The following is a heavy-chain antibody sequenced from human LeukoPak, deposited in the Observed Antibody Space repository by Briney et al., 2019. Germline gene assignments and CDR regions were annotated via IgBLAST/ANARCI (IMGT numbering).Heavy chain of an antibody. Sequence: GGSLRLSCVASGITFSRHWMIWVRQAPGKGLEWVANIKQDGSEKFYVDSVKGRFTISRDNAKNSLYLQMTSLRPEDTALYYCAGGTGWLIDSWGQGALVTVSS. J-gene: IGHJ4*02. V-gene: IGHV3-7*01. CDR3: AGGTGWLIDS. CDR2: IKQDGSEK. CDR1: GITFSRHW. D-gene: IGHD3-9*01.